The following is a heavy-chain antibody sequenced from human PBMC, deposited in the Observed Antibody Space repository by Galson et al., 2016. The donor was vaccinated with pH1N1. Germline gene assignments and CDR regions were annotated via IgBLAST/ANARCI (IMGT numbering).Heavy chain of an antibody. D-gene: IGHD3-16*01. J-gene: IGHJ5*02. V-gene: IGHV1-69*05. CDR2: INPIFDTP. Sequence: SVKVSCKAAGGPFTTYAITWLRQAPGQGLEWMGGINPIFDTPNYAQKFQGRLTITTDESTGTAYMELGSLTSVDTAIYYCAIDGGRGGGVDPWGQGTLVTVSS. CDR3: AIDGGRGGGVDP. CDR1: GGPFTTYA.